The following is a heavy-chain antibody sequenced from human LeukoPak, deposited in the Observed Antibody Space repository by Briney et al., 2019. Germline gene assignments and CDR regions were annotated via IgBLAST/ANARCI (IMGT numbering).Heavy chain of an antibody. CDR1: GFPFSSHG. CDR3: AKDGAWLRFDD. CDR2: ISPGGGPT. Sequence: GGSLRLSCAGSGFPFSSHGMNWVRQAPGKGLEWVSGISPGGGPTYYADSVRGRFSISRDDLKNTLYLQMENLRAEDTAVYYCAKDGAWLRFDDRGQGILVTVSS. V-gene: IGHV3-23*01. D-gene: IGHD5-12*01. J-gene: IGHJ4*02.